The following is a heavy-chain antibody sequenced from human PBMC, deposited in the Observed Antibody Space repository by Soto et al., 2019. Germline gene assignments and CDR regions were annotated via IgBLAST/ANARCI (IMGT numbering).Heavy chain of an antibody. J-gene: IGHJ5*02. V-gene: IGHV4-59*01. Sequence: SETLSLTCTVSGGSISSYYWSWIRQPPGKGLEWIGYIYYSGSTNYNPSLKSRVTISVDTSKNQFSLKLSSVTAADTAVYYCARAPSGRGNYATFWFDPWGQGTLVTVSS. D-gene: IGHD1-7*01. CDR1: GGSISSYY. CDR3: ARAPSGRGNYATFWFDP. CDR2: IYYSGST.